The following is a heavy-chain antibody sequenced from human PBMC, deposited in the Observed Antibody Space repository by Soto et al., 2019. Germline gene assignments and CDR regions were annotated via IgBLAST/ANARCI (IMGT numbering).Heavy chain of an antibody. CDR1: GFTFGDSY. CDR2: ISPGSRYP. V-gene: IGHV3-11*06. CDR3: VRGGGGGLFDP. D-gene: IGHD2-15*01. Sequence: GGSLSLSCAGSGFTFGDSYMSWIRQAPGKGLEWLSYISPGSRYPAYADSVKGRFTISRDNAKRSLYLQMMSLTAEDTAIYYCVRGGGGGLFDPWGQGTMVTVSS. J-gene: IGHJ5*02.